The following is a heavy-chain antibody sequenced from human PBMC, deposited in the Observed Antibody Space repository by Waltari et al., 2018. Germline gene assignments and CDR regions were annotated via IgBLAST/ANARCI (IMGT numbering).Heavy chain of an antibody. CDR1: GVSITSNRHY. Sequence: QLQLQESGPRLVRPSETLSLICRVSGVSITSNRHYWAWIRQSPGQGMEWIVTVSYSGTTYISPSLKSRVSVSRDTSKNQVSLILGSVTAADMAVYYWATYIGASVGTAAFDVWGQGTMVTVSS. CDR3: ATYIGASVGTAAFDV. J-gene: IGHJ3*01. V-gene: IGHV4-39*01. D-gene: IGHD5-12*01. CDR2: VSYSGTT.